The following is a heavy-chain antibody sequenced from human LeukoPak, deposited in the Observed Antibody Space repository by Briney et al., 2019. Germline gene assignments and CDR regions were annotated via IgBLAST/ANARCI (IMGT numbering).Heavy chain of an antibody. CDR2: IYYSGTT. V-gene: IGHV4-59*01. Sequence: SENLSLTCTVSGCSISSYYWSWIRQPPGEGVEWIGYIYYSGTTNYNPSLKSRVTISVDTSKNHLSLKLSFVTAADRAVYYCAIGYISGLDYWGQGTLVTVSS. J-gene: IGHJ4*02. D-gene: IGHD6-19*01. CDR1: GCSISSYY. CDR3: AIGYISGLDY.